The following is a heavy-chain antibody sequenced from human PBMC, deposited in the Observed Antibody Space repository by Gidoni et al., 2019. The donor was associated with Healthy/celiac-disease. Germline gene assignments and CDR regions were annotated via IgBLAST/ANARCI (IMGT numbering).Heavy chain of an antibody. D-gene: IGHD2-2*01. V-gene: IGHV4-59*01. CDR1: GGSISSYY. J-gene: IGHJ5*02. CDR2: IYYSGST. CDR3: ARGAIVVVPAAISWFDP. Sequence: PGLVKPSETLSPTCTVSGGSISSYYWSWIRQPPGKGLEWIEYIYYSGSTNYNPSLKSRVTISVDTSKNQFSLKLSSVTAADTAVYYCARGAIVVVPAAISWFDPWGQGTLVTVSS.